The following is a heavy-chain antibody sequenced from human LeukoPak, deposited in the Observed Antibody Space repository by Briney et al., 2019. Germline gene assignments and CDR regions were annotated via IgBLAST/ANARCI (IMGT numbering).Heavy chain of an antibody. CDR3: ARLGAYDDILTDSAFDI. J-gene: IGHJ3*02. CDR1: GGSISSSNYY. D-gene: IGHD3-9*01. V-gene: IGHV4-39*07. CDR2: IYYSGRT. Sequence: SETLSLTCSVSGGSISSSNYYWAWIRQPPGKGLEWFGSIYYSGRTYYNPSLQSRVTISVDTSKNQFSLKLSSVAAADTAVYYCARLGAYDDILTDSAFDIWGRGTMVTVSS.